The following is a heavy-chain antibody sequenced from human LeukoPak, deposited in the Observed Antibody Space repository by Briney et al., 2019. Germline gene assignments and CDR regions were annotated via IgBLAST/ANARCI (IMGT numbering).Heavy chain of an antibody. CDR2: ISWNSGSI. J-gene: IGHJ4*02. CDR1: GFTFDDYA. D-gene: IGHD4-11*01. CDR3: ATSAGY. Sequence: GGSLRLSCAASGFTFDDYAMHWVRQAPGKGLEWVSGISWNSGSIGYADSVKGRFTISRDNAKNSLYLQMNSLRAEDTAMYYCATSAGYWGQGTLVTVSS. V-gene: IGHV3-9*01.